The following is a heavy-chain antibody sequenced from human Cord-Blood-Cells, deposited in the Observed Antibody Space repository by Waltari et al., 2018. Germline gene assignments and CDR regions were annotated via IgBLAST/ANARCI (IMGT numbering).Heavy chain of an antibody. CDR2: INHSGST. CDR3: ARGGVTAMAYYWYFDL. Sequence: QVQLQQWGAGLLKPSETLSLTCAVYGGSFSGYYCSWIRPPPGKGLEWIGEINHSGSTNYNPSLKSRVTISVDTSKNQFSLKLSSVTAADTAVYYCARGGVTAMAYYWYFDLWGRGTLVTVSS. J-gene: IGHJ2*01. V-gene: IGHV4-34*02. CDR1: GGSFSGYY. D-gene: IGHD5-18*01.